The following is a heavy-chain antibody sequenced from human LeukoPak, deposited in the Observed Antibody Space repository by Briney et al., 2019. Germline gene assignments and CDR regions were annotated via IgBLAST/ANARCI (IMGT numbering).Heavy chain of an antibody. Sequence: ASVKVPCKASGYTFTNYDINWVRQATGQGLEWMGWVNPKSGYTGYAQKFQGRVTISRDTSISTAYMELSSLRSEDTAVYYCARVDGSADYWGQGTLVTVSS. D-gene: IGHD1-26*01. V-gene: IGHV1-8*01. CDR1: GYTFTNYD. J-gene: IGHJ4*02. CDR3: ARVDGSADY. CDR2: VNPKSGYT.